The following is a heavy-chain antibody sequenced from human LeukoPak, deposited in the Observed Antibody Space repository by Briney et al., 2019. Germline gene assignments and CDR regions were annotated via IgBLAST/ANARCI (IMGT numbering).Heavy chain of an antibody. V-gene: IGHV4-59*01. D-gene: IGHD3-3*01. CDR2: IYYSGCT. Sequence: SETLSLTCTVSGGSISSYYWSWIRQPPGKGLEWIGYIYYSGCTNYNPSLKSRVTISVGTSKNQFSLKLSSVTAADTAVYYCARGGNDFWSGSPDAFDIWGQGTMVTVSS. CDR1: GGSISSYY. CDR3: ARGGNDFWSGSPDAFDI. J-gene: IGHJ3*02.